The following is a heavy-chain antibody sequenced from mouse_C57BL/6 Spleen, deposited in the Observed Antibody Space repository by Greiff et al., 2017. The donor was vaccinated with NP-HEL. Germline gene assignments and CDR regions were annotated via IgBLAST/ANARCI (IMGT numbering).Heavy chain of an antibody. CDR3: VRGDYYGSSYDYYAMDY. CDR2: IRSKSSNYAT. V-gene: IGHV10-3*01. J-gene: IGHJ4*01. D-gene: IGHD1-1*01. CDR1: GFTFNTYA. Sequence: EVQLVESGGGLVQPKGSLKLSCAASGFTFNTYAMHWVRQAPGKGLEWVARIRSKSSNYATYYADSVKDRFTISRDDSQSMLYLQMNNLKTEDTAMYYCVRGDYYGSSYDYYAMDYWGQGTSVTVSS.